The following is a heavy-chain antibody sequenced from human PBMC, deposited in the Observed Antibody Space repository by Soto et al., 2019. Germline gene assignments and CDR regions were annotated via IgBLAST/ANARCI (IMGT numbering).Heavy chain of an antibody. V-gene: IGHV4-39*01. D-gene: IGHD3-16*02. J-gene: IGHJ4*02. CDR3: ARTMITFGGVIGPPDY. CDR1: GGSISSSSYY. Sequence: QLQLQESGPGLVKPSETLSLTCTVSGGSISSSSYYWGWIRQPPGKGLEWIGSIYYSGSTYYNPSLKSRVTISVDTSKNQFSPELSSVTAADTAVYYCARTMITFGGVIGPPDYWGQGTLVTVSS. CDR2: IYYSGST.